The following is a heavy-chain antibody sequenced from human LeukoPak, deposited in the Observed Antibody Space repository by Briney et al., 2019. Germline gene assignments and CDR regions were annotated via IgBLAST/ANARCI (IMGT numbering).Heavy chain of an antibody. D-gene: IGHD3-22*01. Sequence: PGGSLRLSCAASGFTFSSYGMSWVRQAPGKGLEWVSAISGSGGSTYYADSVKGRFTISRDNSKNTLYLQMNSLRAEDTAVYYCAKAPHMIVVVGIDYWGQGTLVTVSS. CDR1: GFTFSSYG. CDR2: ISGSGGST. J-gene: IGHJ4*02. V-gene: IGHV3-23*01. CDR3: AKAPHMIVVVGIDY.